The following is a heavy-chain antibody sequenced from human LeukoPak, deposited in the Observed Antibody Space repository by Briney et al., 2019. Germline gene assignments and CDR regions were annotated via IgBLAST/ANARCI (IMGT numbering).Heavy chain of an antibody. CDR1: GYTLTELS. Sequence: ASVKVSCKVSGYTLTELSMYWVRQAPGQGLEWMGIINPSGGSTNYAQKFQGRVTMTRDTSTSTVYMELSSLRSEDTAVYYCARGPRITLIRGGQWYFYMDVWGKGTTVTISS. CDR2: INPSGGST. CDR3: ARGPRITLIRGGQWYFYMDV. J-gene: IGHJ6*03. V-gene: IGHV1-46*01. D-gene: IGHD3-10*01.